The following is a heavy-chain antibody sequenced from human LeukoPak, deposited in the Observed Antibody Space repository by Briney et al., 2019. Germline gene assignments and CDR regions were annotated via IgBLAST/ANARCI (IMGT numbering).Heavy chain of an antibody. V-gene: IGHV4-4*07. J-gene: IGHJ4*02. D-gene: IGHD7-27*01. CDR2: YASGTT. Sequence: SETLSLTCSVSGASLTIYYWNWIRQPAGKGLEWIGRYASGTTTHNPSLKSQFTMSIDTSKNQVTLKLTSVTAADTAVYYCATGDHSFDNWGQGTLVTVTP. CDR1: GASLTIYY. CDR3: ATGDHSFDN.